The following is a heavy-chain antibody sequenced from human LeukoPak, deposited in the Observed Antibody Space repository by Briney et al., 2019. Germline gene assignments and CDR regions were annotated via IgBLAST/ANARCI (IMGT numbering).Heavy chain of an antibody. CDR2: INHSGST. D-gene: IGHD6-25*01. V-gene: IGHV4-34*01. CDR3: ARGRRLTVYYYYGMDV. Sequence: SETLSLTCAVYGGSFSGYYWSWIRQPPGKGREWIGEINHSGSTNYNPSLKSRVTISVDTTKNQFSLKLSSVTAADTAVYYCARGRRLTVYYYYGMDVWGKGTTVTVSS. J-gene: IGHJ6*04. CDR1: GGSFSGYY.